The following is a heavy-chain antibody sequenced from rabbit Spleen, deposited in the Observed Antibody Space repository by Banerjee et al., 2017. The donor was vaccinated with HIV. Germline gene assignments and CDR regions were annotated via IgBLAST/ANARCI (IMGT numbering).Heavy chain of an antibody. CDR2: INSYTGRP. CDR3: ARAPYVGWTGYGYAYYFDL. J-gene: IGHJ4*01. D-gene: IGHD6-1*01. CDR1: GFSFDSGYV. V-gene: IGHV1S45*01. Sequence: QEQLVESGGGLVQPEGSLTLTCTVSGFSFDSGYVMCWVRQAPGKGLEWIACINSYTGRPVYASWTKGPFTISKSASTTVTLRMTRLTAADTATYFCARAPYVGWTGYGYAYYFDLWGPGTLVTVS.